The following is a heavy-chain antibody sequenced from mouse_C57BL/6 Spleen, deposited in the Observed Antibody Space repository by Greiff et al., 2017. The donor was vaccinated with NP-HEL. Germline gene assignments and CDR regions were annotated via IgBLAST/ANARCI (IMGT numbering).Heavy chain of an antibody. V-gene: IGHV14-3*01. CDR1: GFNIKNTY. Sequence: VQLQQSVAELVRPGASVKLSCTASGFNIKNTYMPWVQPRPEQGLEWIGRISPSNGNTKYAQKFTGTATITADKSSITAYLQISSLTSEDTAIYYCARIYYEYDGGEYAMDYWGQGTSVTVSS. CDR2: ISPSNGNT. D-gene: IGHD2-4*01. CDR3: ARIYYEYDGGEYAMDY. J-gene: IGHJ4*01.